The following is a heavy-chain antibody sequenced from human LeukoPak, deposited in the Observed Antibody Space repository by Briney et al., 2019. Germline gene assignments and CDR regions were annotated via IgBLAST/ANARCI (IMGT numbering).Heavy chain of an antibody. CDR1: GFTFSSYW. CDR3: AKDWARLQLEYFDY. Sequence: GGSLRLSCAASGFTFSSYWMSWVRQAPGKGLEWVAVISYDGSNKYYADSVKGRFTISRDNSKNTLYLQMNSLRAEDTAVYYCAKDWARLQLEYFDYWGQGTLVTVSS. J-gene: IGHJ4*02. CDR2: ISYDGSNK. D-gene: IGHD5-24*01. V-gene: IGHV3-30*18.